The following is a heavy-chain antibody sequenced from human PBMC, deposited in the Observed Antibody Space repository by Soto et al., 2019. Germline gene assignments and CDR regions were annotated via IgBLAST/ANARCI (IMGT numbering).Heavy chain of an antibody. CDR3: ARAPGWVENALDI. CDR2: TYYRSKWYN. D-gene: IGHD3-16*01. Sequence: PSQTLSLTCAISGDSVSSKSAAWNWIWQSPSRGLEWLGRTYYRSKWYNGYAVSVKSRITINPDTSKNQCSRQLNSVTPEDTAVYYCARAPGWVENALDIWGQRTM. J-gene: IGHJ3*02. V-gene: IGHV6-1*01. CDR1: GDSVSSKSAA.